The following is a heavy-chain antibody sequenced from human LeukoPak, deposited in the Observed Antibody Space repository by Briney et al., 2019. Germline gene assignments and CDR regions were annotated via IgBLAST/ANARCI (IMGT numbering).Heavy chain of an antibody. D-gene: IGHD2-2*01. CDR3: AKAYCSITTCYGRHYFDY. CDR2: ISSGGNT. Sequence: PGGSLRLSCAASGFTFSTNSINWVRQAPGKGLEWVSVISSGGNTYYADSVKGRFTISRDNSKNTVYLQVNSLRAEDTAVYYCAKAYCSITTCYGRHYFDYWGQGTLVTVSS. J-gene: IGHJ4*02. V-gene: IGHV3-53*01. CDR1: GFTFSTNS.